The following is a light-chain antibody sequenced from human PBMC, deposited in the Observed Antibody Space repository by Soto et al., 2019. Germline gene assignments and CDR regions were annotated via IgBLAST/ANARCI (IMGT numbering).Light chain of an antibody. Sequence: DIQLTQSPSILSASVGDRVTITCRASQSISTWLAWYQQKPGTAPKLLIHKASTLESGVPSRFSGIRSGTEFTLTVSSLQPDDFATYYCQQYNDSFPYTFGQGTKVDIK. V-gene: IGKV1-5*03. CDR2: KAS. CDR3: QQYNDSFPYT. CDR1: QSISTW. J-gene: IGKJ2*01.